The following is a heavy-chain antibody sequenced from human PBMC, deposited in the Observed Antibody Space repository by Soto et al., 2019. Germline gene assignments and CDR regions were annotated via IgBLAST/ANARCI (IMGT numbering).Heavy chain of an antibody. CDR3: ARDQAAESDILTX. D-gene: IGHD3-9*01. J-gene: IGHJ4*02. CDR2: IRYDGSNK. V-gene: IGHV3-30*02. Sequence: ELSLRLSCAASGFTFSNFGMHWVRQAPGTRLEWVAFIRYDGSNKYYGYCVKFRFTISIDHSNNTLYLQMNSLRAEDSAVYYCARDQAAESDILTXWGQVTSCTVSX. CDR1: GFTFSNFG.